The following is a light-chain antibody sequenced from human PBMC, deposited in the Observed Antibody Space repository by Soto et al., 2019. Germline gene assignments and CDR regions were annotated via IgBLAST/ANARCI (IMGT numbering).Light chain of an antibody. CDR2: DTS. Sequence: EIVLTQSPATLSLSPWEIATLSCRASQSVSSYLAWYQQKPGQAPRLLIYDTSNRATGIPARFSGSGSGTDFTLTISRLEPEDFAVYYCQQFSSYPLTFGGGTKVDIK. CDR3: QQFSSYPLT. CDR1: QSVSSY. J-gene: IGKJ4*01. V-gene: IGKV3-11*01.